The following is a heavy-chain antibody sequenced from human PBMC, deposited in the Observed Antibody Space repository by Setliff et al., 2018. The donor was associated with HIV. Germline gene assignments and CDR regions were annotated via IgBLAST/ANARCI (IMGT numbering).Heavy chain of an antibody. CDR3: VRGVQSPPHYSYYYMDV. D-gene: IGHD3-3*01. CDR1: SSTFNSHT. Sequence: VNVSCKASSSTFNSHTINWVRQAPGQGLDWMGRIIPILGVANYAQRFQGKVTITADKSTSTAYMELTSLRFDDTAMYYCVRGVQSPPHYSYYYMDVWGEGTMVTVSS. CDR2: IIPILGVA. J-gene: IGHJ6*03. V-gene: IGHV1-69*02.